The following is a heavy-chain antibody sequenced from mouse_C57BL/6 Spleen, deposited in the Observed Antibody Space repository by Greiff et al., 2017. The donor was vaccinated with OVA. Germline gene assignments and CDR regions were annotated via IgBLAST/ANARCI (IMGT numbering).Heavy chain of an antibody. V-gene: IGHV1-20*01. J-gene: IGHJ4*01. CDR1: GYSFTGYF. CDR2: INPYNGDT. Sequence: VQLQQSGPELVKPGDSVKISCKASGYSFTGYFMNWVMQSHGKSLEWIGRINPYNGDTFYNQKFKGKATLTVDKSSSTAHMELRSLTSEDSAVYYCARKRITTVVAPYYAMDYWGQGTSVTVSS. D-gene: IGHD1-1*01. CDR3: ARKRITTVVAPYYAMDY.